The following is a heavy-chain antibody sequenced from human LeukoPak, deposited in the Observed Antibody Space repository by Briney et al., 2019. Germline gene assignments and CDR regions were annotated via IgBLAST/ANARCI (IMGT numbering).Heavy chain of an antibody. D-gene: IGHD6-19*01. J-gene: IGHJ1*01. CDR1: GFTFSSYA. CDR2: ISYDGSNK. CDR3: ARVPYEDSSGWYGYFQH. V-gene: IGHV3-30*04. Sequence: GGSLRLSCAASGFTFSSYAMSWVRQAPGKGLEWVAVISYDGSNKYYADSVKGRFTISRDNSKNTLYLQMNSLRAEDTAVYYCARVPYEDSSGWYGYFQHWGQGTLVTVSS.